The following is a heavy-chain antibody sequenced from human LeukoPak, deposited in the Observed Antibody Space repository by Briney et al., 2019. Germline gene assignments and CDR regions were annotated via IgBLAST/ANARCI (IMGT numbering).Heavy chain of an antibody. CDR2: ISDDGRRK. CDR1: GFSFISYG. V-gene: IGHV3-30*18. D-gene: IGHD4-17*01. J-gene: IGHJ4*02. Sequence: GGSLRLTCAASGFSFISYGLHWVRQAPGKGLEWVGVISDDGRRKDYADSVKGRFTISRDNSKDTLYLQMNSLRAEDTAVYYCAKRPSDYGDYVSYFDYWGQGTLVTVSS. CDR3: AKRPSDYGDYVSYFDY.